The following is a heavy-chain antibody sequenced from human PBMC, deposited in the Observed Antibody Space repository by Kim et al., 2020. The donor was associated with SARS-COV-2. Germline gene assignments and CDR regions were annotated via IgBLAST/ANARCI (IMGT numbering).Heavy chain of an antibody. CDR1: GFTFSNAW. V-gene: IGHV3-15*01. J-gene: IGHJ6*02. CDR2: IKSKTDGGTT. CDR3: TTEYYYDSSGYPITTTYYYGMDV. Sequence: GGSLRLSCAASGFTFSNAWMSWVRQAPGKGLEWVGRIKSKTDGGTTDYAAPVKGRFTISRDDSKNTLYLQMNSLKTEDTAVYYCTTEYYYDSSGYPITTTYYYGMDVGGQGTTVTVSS. D-gene: IGHD3-22*01.